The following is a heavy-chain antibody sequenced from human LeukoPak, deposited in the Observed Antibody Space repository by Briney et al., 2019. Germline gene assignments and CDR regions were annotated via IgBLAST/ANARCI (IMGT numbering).Heavy chain of an antibody. D-gene: IGHD6-13*01. CDR1: GGSISSGDYY. CDR2: IYYSGST. CDR3: ARGGVAAAGKVRYGMDV. Sequence: SETLSLTCTVSGGSISSGDYYWGWIRQPPGKGLEWIGDIYYSGSTYYNPSLKSRVTISVDTSKNQFSLKLSSVTAADTAVYYCARGGVAAAGKVRYGMDVWGKGTTVTVSS. V-gene: IGHV4-30-4*01. J-gene: IGHJ6*04.